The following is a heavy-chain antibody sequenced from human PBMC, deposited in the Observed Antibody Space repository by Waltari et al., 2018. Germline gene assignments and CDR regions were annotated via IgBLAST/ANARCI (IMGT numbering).Heavy chain of an antibody. J-gene: IGHJ5*02. Sequence: QVQLVQSGAEVKKPGASVKVSCKASGSTFRDYGISWVRQATGQGLELMGWSGVKNEHTNHEQKFQGRRIMTEDASATTVYMELTYLTSDDTAVYYCARERHRLMEEGYLMALDPWGQGTLVTVSS. D-gene: IGHD3-3*01. CDR2: SGVKNEHT. CDR1: GSTFRDYG. V-gene: IGHV1-18*01. CDR3: ARERHRLMEEGYLMALDP.